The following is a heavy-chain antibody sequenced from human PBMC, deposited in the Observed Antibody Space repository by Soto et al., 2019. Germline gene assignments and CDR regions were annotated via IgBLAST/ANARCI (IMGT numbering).Heavy chain of an antibody. CDR2: ISSSSTYI. V-gene: IGHV3-21*04. D-gene: IGHD3-10*01. CDR3: ARGYRGVPSQYEVNDAFAI. CDR1: GFTFSSYA. Sequence: EVQLVASGGGLVKPGGSLRLSCAASGFTFSSYAMNWVRQAPGKGLEWVSSISSSSTYIYYADSVQGRFTISRDNAKNSLYLRMNGLRAEDTAVYYCARGYRGVPSQYEVNDAFAIWGQGTMVTVSS. J-gene: IGHJ3*02.